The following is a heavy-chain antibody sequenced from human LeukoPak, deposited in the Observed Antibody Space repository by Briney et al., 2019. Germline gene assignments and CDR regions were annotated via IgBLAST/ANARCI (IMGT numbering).Heavy chain of an antibody. D-gene: IGHD5-12*01. CDR2: TRNKANSYTT. CDR3: CRAYSDTWYGAFSDY. Sequence: GGSLRLSCAASGFTLSDRYMDWVRQAPGKGLEWVGRTRNKANSYTTEYAASVKGRFAISRDDSKNSLYLQMNSLKTEDTAVYYCCRAYSDTWYGAFSDYWGQGTLVTVSS. J-gene: IGHJ4*02. V-gene: IGHV3-72*01. CDR1: GFTLSDRY.